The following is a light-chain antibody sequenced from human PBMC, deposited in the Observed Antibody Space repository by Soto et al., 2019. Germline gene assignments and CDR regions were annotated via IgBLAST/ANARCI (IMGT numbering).Light chain of an antibody. Sequence: SALTQPASVSGSRGQSITISCTGTSSDVGGYNYVSWYQQHPGKAPKLMIYEVSNRPSGVSNRFSGSKSGNTASLTISGLQAEDEADYYCSSYTSSSTYVFGTGTKVTVL. CDR3: SSYTSSSTYV. CDR2: EVS. CDR1: SSDVGGYNY. V-gene: IGLV2-14*01. J-gene: IGLJ1*01.